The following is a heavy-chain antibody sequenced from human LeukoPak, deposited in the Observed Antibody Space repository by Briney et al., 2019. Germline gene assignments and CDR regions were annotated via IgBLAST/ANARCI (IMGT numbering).Heavy chain of an antibody. CDR3: AVNSPLDY. J-gene: IGHJ4*02. Sequence: GGSLRLSCAASGFSFSHYWMTWVRQAPGKGLEWVANINQDGSEKYYVDSVKGRFIISRDNAKNSLYLQMNSLRAEDTAVYYCAVNSPLDYWGQGTLVTVSS. V-gene: IGHV3-7*01. CDR1: GFSFSHYW. CDR2: INQDGSEK.